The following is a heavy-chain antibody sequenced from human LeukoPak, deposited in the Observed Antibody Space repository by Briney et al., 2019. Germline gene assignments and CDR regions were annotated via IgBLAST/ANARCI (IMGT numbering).Heavy chain of an antibody. V-gene: IGHV3-30*04. CDR3: AREIAAFDP. J-gene: IGHJ5*02. Sequence: GRSLRLSCAVSGYTFSSYAMHWVRQAPGKGLEWVAVISYDGSNKYYADSVEGRFTISRDNSKNTLYLQMNSLRAEDTAVYYCAREIAAFDPWGQGTLVTVSS. CDR1: GYTFSSYA. D-gene: IGHD6-25*01. CDR2: ISYDGSNK.